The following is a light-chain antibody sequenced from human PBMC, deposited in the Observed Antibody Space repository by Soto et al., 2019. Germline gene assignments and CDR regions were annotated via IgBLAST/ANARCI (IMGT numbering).Light chain of an antibody. CDR2: GSS. V-gene: IGKV3-20*01. Sequence: EIVFTQSPGTLSLSPEERDTIYCRASYSVSISYLAWYQQKPGQAPRLLIYGSSSRATGIPDRFSGSGFGTDFTLTISRLEPEDFAVYYCQQYGSSPQTFGQGTKVDIK. CDR1: YSVSISY. J-gene: IGKJ1*01. CDR3: QQYGSSPQT.